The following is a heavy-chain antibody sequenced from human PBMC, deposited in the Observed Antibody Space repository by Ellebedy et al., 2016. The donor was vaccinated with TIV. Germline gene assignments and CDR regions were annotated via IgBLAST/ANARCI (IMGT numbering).Heavy chain of an antibody. CDR2: IIPIFGTA. CDR1: GGTFSSYA. CDR3: ARDYKTGFHYYNWFDP. Sequence: AASVKVSCKASGGTFSSYAISWVRQAPGQGLEWMGGIIPIFGTANYAQKFQGRVTITADESTSTAYMELSSLRSEDTAVYYCARDYKTGFHYYNWFDPWGQGTLVTVSS. D-gene: IGHD1-14*01. V-gene: IGHV1-69*13. J-gene: IGHJ5*02.